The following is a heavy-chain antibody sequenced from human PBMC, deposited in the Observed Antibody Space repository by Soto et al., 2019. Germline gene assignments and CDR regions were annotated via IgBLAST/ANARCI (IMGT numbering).Heavy chain of an antibody. J-gene: IGHJ6*03. D-gene: IGHD2-2*01. CDR1: GYTFTSYA. CDR3: ARGFCSSTSYLYYYYYYMDV. V-gene: IGHV1-3*01. CDR2: INAGNGNT. Sequence: ASVKVSCKASGYTFTSYAMHWVRQAPGQRLEWMGWINAGNGNTKYSQKFQGRVTITRDTSASTAYMELSSLRSEDTAVYYCARGFCSSTSYLYYYYYYMDVWGKGTTVTVSS.